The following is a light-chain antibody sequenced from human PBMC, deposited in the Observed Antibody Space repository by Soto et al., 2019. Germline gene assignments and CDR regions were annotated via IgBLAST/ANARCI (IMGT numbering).Light chain of an antibody. CDR3: HQHATSPWT. V-gene: IGKV3-20*01. CDR2: IAS. Sequence: ENVLTQSPGTLSLSPGERATLSCRASQSVGNNYLAWFQQKPGQAPRLLISIASIRATGIPDRFSGSGSGTDFTLTISRLEPEDFAVYYCHQHATSPWTFGQGTKVEIK. J-gene: IGKJ1*01. CDR1: QSVGNNY.